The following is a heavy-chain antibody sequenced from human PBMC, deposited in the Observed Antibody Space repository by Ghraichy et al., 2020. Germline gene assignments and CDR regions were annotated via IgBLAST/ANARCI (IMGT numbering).Heavy chain of an antibody. D-gene: IGHD3-10*01. CDR1: GFTFSSYA. V-gene: IGHV3-23*01. Sequence: GGSLRLSCAASGFTFSSYAMSWVRQAPGKGLEWVSAISGSGGSTYYADSVKGRFTISRDNSKNTLYLQMNSLRAEDTAVYYCAKADTGWFRELLCDYWGQGTLVTVSS. J-gene: IGHJ4*02. CDR3: AKADTGWFRELLCDY. CDR2: ISGSGGST.